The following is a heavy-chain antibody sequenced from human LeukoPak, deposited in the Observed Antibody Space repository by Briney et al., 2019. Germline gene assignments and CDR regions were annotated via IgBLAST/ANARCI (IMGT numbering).Heavy chain of an antibody. D-gene: IGHD6-13*01. V-gene: IGHV3-7*03. CDR2: IKQDGNEK. CDR1: GFTSSSYW. Sequence: PGGSLRLSCAASGFTSSSYWMTWVRQAPGKGLEWVANIKQDGNEKYYVDSVKGRFTISRDNAKNSLYLQTNSLRAEDTAVYYCAKDQAAPVDYFDYWGQGTLVTVSS. J-gene: IGHJ4*02. CDR3: AKDQAAPVDYFDY.